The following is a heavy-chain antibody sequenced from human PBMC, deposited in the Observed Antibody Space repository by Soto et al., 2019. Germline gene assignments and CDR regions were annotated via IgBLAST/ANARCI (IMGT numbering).Heavy chain of an antibody. CDR2: ISAHNGNT. CDR1: GYTFTSYG. CDR3: ARGRYGDY. Sequence: QVHLVQSGAEVKKPGASVKVSCKGSGYTFTSYGITWVRQAPGQGLEWMGWISAHNGNTDYAQKLQGRVTVTRDASTSTAYMELRSLRSDDTAVYYCARGRYGDYWGQGALVTVSS. D-gene: IGHD1-1*01. V-gene: IGHV1-18*01. J-gene: IGHJ4*02.